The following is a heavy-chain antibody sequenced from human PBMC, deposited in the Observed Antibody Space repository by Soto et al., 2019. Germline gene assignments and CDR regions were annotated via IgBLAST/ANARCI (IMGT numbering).Heavy chain of an antibody. Sequence: PGESLKISCKGSGYSFTSYWIGWVRQMPGKGLEWMGIIYPGDSDARYSPSFQGQVTISADKSISTAYPQWSSLKASDTAMYYCARPRGAYYYYYGMDVWGQGTTVTVSS. CDR1: GYSFTSYW. D-gene: IGHD3-16*01. CDR3: ARPRGAYYYYYGMDV. CDR2: IYPGDSDA. J-gene: IGHJ6*02. V-gene: IGHV5-51*01.